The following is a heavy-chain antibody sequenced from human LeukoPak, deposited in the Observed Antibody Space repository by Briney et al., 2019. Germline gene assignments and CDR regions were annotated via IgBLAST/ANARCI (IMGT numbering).Heavy chain of an antibody. CDR3: ARSEDRNNIVVVPVLFDP. CDR1: GFTFSDYA. D-gene: IGHD2-2*01. V-gene: IGHV3-21*01. CDR2: ISSSSSYI. J-gene: IGHJ5*02. Sequence: PGGSLRLSCAGSGFTFSDYAMSWVRQAPGKGLEWVSSISSSSSYIYYADSVKGRFTISRDNAKNSLYLQMNSLRAEDTAVYYCARSEDRNNIVVVPVLFDPWGQGTLVTVSS.